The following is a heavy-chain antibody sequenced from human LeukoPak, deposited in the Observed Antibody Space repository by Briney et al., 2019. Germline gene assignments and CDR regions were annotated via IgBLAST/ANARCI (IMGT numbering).Heavy chain of an antibody. Sequence: PGGSLRLSCAASGFTFSDYYMSWIRQAPGKGLEWVSYISSSGSTIYYADSVKGRFTISRDNAKNSLYLQMNSLRAEDTAVYYRARDVRYVWGSYRYTDYFDYWGQGTLVTVSS. CDR3: ARDVRYVWGSYRYTDYFDY. CDR1: GFTFSDYY. CDR2: ISSSGSTI. V-gene: IGHV3-11*01. D-gene: IGHD3-16*02. J-gene: IGHJ4*02.